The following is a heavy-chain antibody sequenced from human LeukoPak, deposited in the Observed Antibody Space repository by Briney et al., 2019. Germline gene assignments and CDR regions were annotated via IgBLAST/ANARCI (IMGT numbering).Heavy chain of an antibody. D-gene: IGHD2-8*01. V-gene: IGHV4-59*08. CDR1: GGSIGSYY. J-gene: IGHJ4*02. CDR2: IYYSGSN. CDR3: ASLSCTNGVCYSFDY. Sequence: PSGTLSLTCSVSGGSIGSYYWSWIRQPPGKGLEWIGYIYYSGSNNYNPSLKSRVPISVDTSKTHFSLKLSSVTAADTAVYYCASLSCTNGVCYSFDYWGQGTLVTVSS.